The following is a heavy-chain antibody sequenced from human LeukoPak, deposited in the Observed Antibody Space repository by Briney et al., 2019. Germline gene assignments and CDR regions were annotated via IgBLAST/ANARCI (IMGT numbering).Heavy chain of an antibody. Sequence: GGSLRLSCTASGFTFGDYLMSWFRQAPGKGLEWVGRIKSKTDGGTTDYAAPVKGRFTISRDDSKNTLYLQMNSLKTEDTAVYYCTTALGGSGSYYNAAFDIWGQGTMVTVSS. CDR1: GFTFGDYL. CDR2: IKSKTDGGTT. CDR3: TTALGGSGSYYNAAFDI. J-gene: IGHJ3*02. D-gene: IGHD3-10*01. V-gene: IGHV3-15*01.